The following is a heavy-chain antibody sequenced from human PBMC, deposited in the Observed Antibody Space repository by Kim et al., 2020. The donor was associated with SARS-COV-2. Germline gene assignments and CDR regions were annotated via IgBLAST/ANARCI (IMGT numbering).Heavy chain of an antibody. V-gene: IGHV3-7*03. CDR1: GFTFSSYW. J-gene: IGHJ6*02. CDR3: ARDSLYSGYENYYYYGMDV. CDR2: IKQDGSEK. Sequence: GGSLRLSCAASGFTFSSYWMSWVRQAPGKGLEWVANIKQDGSEKYYVDSVKGRFTISRDNAKNSLYLQMNSLRAEDTAVYYFARDSLYSGYENYYYYGMDVWGQGTTVTVSS. D-gene: IGHD5-12*01.